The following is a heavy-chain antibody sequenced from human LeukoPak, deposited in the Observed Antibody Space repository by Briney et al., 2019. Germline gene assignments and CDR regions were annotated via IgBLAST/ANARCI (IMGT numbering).Heavy chain of an antibody. V-gene: IGHV1-18*01. J-gene: IGHJ4*02. Sequence: ASLKVSCKASGYTFTSYGISWVPQAPGPGLEWMGWISAYNGNTNYAQKLQGRVTMTTDTSTSTAYMELRSLRSDDTAVYYCARVGAYYDFWSGYDQAPDYWGQGTLVTVSS. CDR2: ISAYNGNT. CDR1: GYTFTSYG. D-gene: IGHD3-3*01. CDR3: ARVGAYYDFWSGYDQAPDY.